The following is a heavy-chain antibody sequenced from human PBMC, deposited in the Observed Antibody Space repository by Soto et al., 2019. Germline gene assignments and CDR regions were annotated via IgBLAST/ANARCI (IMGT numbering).Heavy chain of an antibody. D-gene: IGHD3-22*01. V-gene: IGHV1-8*01. Sequence: QVQLVQSGAEVKKPGASVKVSCKASGYTFTSYDINWVRQATGQGLEWMGWMNPNSGNTGYAQKFQGRVTMTRNTSISTAYMELSSLGSEDTAVYYCARGPPNYYDSSGPSDYWGQGTLVTVSS. CDR2: MNPNSGNT. J-gene: IGHJ4*02. CDR3: ARGPPNYYDSSGPSDY. CDR1: GYTFTSYD.